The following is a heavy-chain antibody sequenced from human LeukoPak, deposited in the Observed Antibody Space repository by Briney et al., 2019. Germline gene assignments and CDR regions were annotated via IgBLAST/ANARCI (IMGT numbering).Heavy chain of an antibody. CDR2: IQNDGNNK. CDR3: ARDWGTSSLYLVN. CDR1: GFTFSSNG. D-gene: IGHD6-6*01. V-gene: IGHV3-30*02. Sequence: GGSLRLSCAASGFTFSSNGMHWVRQAPGKGLECVAFIQNDGNNKKYADSVRGRFTISRDNSKNTLYLQMNSLRAEDTAVYYCARDWGTSSLYLVNWGQGTLVTVSS. J-gene: IGHJ4*02.